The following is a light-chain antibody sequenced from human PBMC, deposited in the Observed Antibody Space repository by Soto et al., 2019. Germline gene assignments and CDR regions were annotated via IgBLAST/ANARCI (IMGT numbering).Light chain of an antibody. V-gene: IGKV1-5*03. CDR2: KAS. J-gene: IGKJ1*01. CDR1: QSINSW. CDR3: QKYNSYWT. Sequence: DIQMTQSPSTLSASVGDRVTITCRASQSINSWLAWYQQKPGKAPKLLIYKASTLESGVPSRFSRSGSRTEFTLTISSLQPDHFATYSCQKYNSYWTFGQGTKVEIK.